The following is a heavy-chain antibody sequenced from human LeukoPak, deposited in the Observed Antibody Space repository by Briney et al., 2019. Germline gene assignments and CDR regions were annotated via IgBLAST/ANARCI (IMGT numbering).Heavy chain of an antibody. CDR3: ARGQRGWYFDY. D-gene: IGHD3-22*01. CDR2: ISSSSYI. CDR1: GFTFSSYS. J-gene: IGHJ4*02. Sequence: GGALRLSCAASGFTFSSYSMNWVRQAPGKELEWLSSISSSSYIYYADSVKGRFIISRDNAKNSLYLQMNSLRAEDTAVYYCARGQRGWYFDYWGQGTLVTVSS. V-gene: IGHV3-21*01.